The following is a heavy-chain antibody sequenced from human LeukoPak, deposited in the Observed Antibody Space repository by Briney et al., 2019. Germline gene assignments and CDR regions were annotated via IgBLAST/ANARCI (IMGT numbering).Heavy chain of an antibody. CDR2: IYSGGST. CDR3: ARGLGYCSTTTCLLPFDY. J-gene: IGHJ4*02. Sequence: GGSLRLSCAVSGFTFSSNYMSWVRQAPGKGLEWVSVIYSGGSTYYADSVKGRFTISRDNSKNTLYLQMNSLRVEDTAVYYCARGLGYCSTTTCLLPFDYWGQGTLVTVSS. D-gene: IGHD2-2*01. V-gene: IGHV3-53*01. CDR1: GFTFSSNY.